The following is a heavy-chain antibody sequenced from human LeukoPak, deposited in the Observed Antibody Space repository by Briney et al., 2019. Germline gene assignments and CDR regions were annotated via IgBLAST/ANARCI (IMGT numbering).Heavy chain of an antibody. Sequence: ASVKVSCKASGYTFTGYYMHWVRQAPGQGLGWMGWINPNSGGTNYAQKFQGRVTMTRDTSISTAYMELSRLRSDDTAVYYCARVVTMVRGVYYFDYWGQGTLVTVSS. CDR2: INPNSGGT. V-gene: IGHV1-2*02. J-gene: IGHJ4*02. D-gene: IGHD3-10*01. CDR3: ARVVTMVRGVYYFDY. CDR1: GYTFTGYY.